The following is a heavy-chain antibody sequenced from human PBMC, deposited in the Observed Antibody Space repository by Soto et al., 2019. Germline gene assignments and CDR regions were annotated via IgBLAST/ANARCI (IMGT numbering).Heavy chain of an antibody. CDR1: GYTFTGYY. CDR3: ARGEEQLADWYFDL. V-gene: IGHV1-2*04. Sequence: QVQLVQSGAEVKKPGASVKVSCKASGYTFTGYYMHWVRQAPGQGLEWMGWINTNSGGTNYAQKFQGWVTMTRDTSISTGCMELSRLRSDDTAVYYCARGEEQLADWYFDLWGRGTLVTVSS. D-gene: IGHD6-6*01. CDR2: INTNSGGT. J-gene: IGHJ2*01.